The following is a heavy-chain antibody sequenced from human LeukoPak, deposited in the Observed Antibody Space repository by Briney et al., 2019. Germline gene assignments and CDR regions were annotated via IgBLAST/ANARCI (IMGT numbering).Heavy chain of an antibody. J-gene: IGHJ4*02. CDR2: IRGKINGGTT. CDR1: GFTFGDYA. CDR3: TKDWHLLAD. Sequence: GGSLRLSCTTSGFTFGDYAMSWFRQAPGKGLEWVGLIRGKINGGTTEYAASVKGRFTISRDDSKGAAYLQMNSLKTEDTALYYCTKDWHLLADWGQGTLVTVSS. V-gene: IGHV3-49*03. D-gene: IGHD3-3*02.